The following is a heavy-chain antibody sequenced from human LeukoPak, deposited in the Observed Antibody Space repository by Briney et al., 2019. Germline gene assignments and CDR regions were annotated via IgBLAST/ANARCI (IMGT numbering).Heavy chain of an antibody. D-gene: IGHD6-19*01. J-gene: IGHJ4*02. V-gene: IGHV3-23*01. CDR3: ANVNVAGTGGY. CDR1: GFTFNTYG. CDR2: ITNSGGST. Sequence: PGGSLRLSCAASGFTFNTYGMHWVRQAPGRGLEWVSTITNSGGSTYYADSVKGRFTISRDNSKNTLYLQMNSLRADDTAIYYCANVNVAGTGGYWGQGTLVTVSS.